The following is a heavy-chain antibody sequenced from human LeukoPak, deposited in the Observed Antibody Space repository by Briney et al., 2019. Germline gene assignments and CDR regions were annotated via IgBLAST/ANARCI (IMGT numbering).Heavy chain of an antibody. CDR3: AKDGFLAATVTD. CDR2: IYSGGST. Sequence: GGSLRLSCAASGFTVSSNYMSWVRQAPGKGLEWVSVIYSGGSTYYADSVKGRFTISRDNSKDTVYLLMNSLRAEDTATYYCAKDGFLAATVTDWGQGTLVTVSS. D-gene: IGHD4-17*01. V-gene: IGHV3-53*01. CDR1: GFTVSSNY. J-gene: IGHJ4*02.